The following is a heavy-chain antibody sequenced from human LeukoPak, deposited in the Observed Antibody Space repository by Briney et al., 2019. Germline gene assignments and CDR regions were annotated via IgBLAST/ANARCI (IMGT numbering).Heavy chain of an antibody. CDR1: GFTFDDYG. CDR3: ARDLRYGSSWYGFDP. CDR2: INWNGGST. D-gene: IGHD6-13*01. V-gene: IGHV3-20*04. Sequence: PGGSLRLSCAASGFTFDDYGMSWVRQAPGKGLEWVSGINWNGGSTGYADSVKGRFTISGDNAKNSLYLQMNSLRAEDTALYYCARDLRYGSSWYGFDPWGQGTLVTVSS. J-gene: IGHJ5*02.